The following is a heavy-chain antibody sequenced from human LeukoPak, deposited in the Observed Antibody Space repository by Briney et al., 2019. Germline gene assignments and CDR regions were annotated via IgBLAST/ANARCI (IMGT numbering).Heavy chain of an antibody. V-gene: IGHV3-21*01. CDR2: INSRSSFI. J-gene: IGHJ5*02. Sequence: PGGSLRLSCAASGFTFSSYSMNWVRQAPGKGLQWVASINSRSSFIWYADSLKGRFTISRDNAKNSLFLQMNSLRAEDTAMYYCARGFSTYYYDSSGYSYDWFDPWGQAIQVIVSS. D-gene: IGHD3-22*01. CDR3: ARGFSTYYYDSSGYSYDWFDP. CDR1: GFTFSSYS.